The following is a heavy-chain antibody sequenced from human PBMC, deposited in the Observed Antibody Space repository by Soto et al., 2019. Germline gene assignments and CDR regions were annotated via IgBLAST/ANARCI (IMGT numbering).Heavy chain of an antibody. Sequence: GESLKSSCAASGFNLITSSLSWVRQAPGKGLEWVASISSSAVYIDYADSVKGRFTISRDNANNSLYLQMNSLRAEDTATYYCVRDGLDYYDTERLYFDKWGHGTLVTISS. V-gene: IGHV3-21*01. CDR3: VRDGLDYYDTERLYFDK. CDR2: ISSSAVYI. CDR1: GFNLITSS. J-gene: IGHJ4*01. D-gene: IGHD3-22*01.